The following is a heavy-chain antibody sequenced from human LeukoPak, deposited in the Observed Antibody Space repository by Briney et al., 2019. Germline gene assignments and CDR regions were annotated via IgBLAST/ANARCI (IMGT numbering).Heavy chain of an antibody. D-gene: IGHD4-11*01. CDR3: TAGYSNYLRYYYYFYMDV. CDR1: GFTFNKAW. V-gene: IGHV3-15*01. Sequence: GGSLRLSCAASGFTFNKAWMSWVRQAPGKGLEWVGRIKSKTDDGTTDYAAPVKGRFTISRDDLKETLYLQMNSLKTEDTAVYYCTAGYSNYLRYYYYFYMDVWGKGTTVTVSS. J-gene: IGHJ6*03. CDR2: IKSKTDDGTT.